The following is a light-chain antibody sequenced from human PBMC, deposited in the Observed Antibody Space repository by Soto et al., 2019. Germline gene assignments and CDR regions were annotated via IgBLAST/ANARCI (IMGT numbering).Light chain of an antibody. CDR3: THIAAVPLV. J-gene: IGLJ2*01. CDR2: EVS. V-gene: IGLV2-14*01. CDR1: SSDVGGYNY. Sequence: QSVLTQPASVSGSPGQSITISCTGTSSDVGGYNYVSWYQQHPGKAPKLMIYEVSNRPSGISDRFSGSKSGNTASLTISGLQAEDEADYSFTHIAAVPLVVGGGTKLTVL.